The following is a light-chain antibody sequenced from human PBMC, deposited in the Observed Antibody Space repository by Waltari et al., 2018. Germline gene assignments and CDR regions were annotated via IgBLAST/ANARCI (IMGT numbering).Light chain of an antibody. CDR1: RDSSSW. J-gene: IGKJ4*01. CDR2: AVS. V-gene: IGKV1-12*01. Sequence: DNQMTKSPSSVSASVGDRIHFTCRASRDSSSWLAWYQQKPETAPKLLIYAVSSLQSGVPSRFSGSGSGTYFTLTISSLQPEDFAIYYCQQGHGLPLTFGGGTKVEIK. CDR3: QQGHGLPLT.